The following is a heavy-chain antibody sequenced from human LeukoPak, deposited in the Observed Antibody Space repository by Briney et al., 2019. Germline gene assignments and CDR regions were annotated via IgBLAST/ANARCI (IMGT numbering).Heavy chain of an antibody. Sequence: GASVKVSCKASGYIFSSYGISWVRQAPGQGLEWMGWISAYNGNANYAQNLQGRVTMTTDTSASTAYMELRSLRSDDTAVYFCAREFDSGFSYWGQGTLVTVSS. J-gene: IGHJ4*02. V-gene: IGHV1-18*01. CDR1: GYIFSSYG. CDR3: AREFDSGFSY. D-gene: IGHD3-22*01. CDR2: ISAYNGNA.